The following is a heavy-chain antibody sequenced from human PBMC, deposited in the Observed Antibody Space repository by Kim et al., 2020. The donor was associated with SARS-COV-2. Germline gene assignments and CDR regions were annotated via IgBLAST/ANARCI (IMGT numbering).Heavy chain of an antibody. Sequence: TYYNPSLKSRVTISVDTSKNQFSLKLSSVTAADTAVYYCAEASRIYYFDYWGQGTLVTVSS. CDR2: T. J-gene: IGHJ4*02. V-gene: IGHV4-39*07. D-gene: IGHD2-15*01. CDR3: AEASRIYYFDY.